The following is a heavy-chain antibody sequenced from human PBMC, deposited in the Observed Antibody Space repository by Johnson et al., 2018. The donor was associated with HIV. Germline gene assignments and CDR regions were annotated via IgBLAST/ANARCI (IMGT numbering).Heavy chain of an antibody. CDR1: GFTFDDYG. D-gene: IGHD3-22*01. CDR2: IHWNGGRT. V-gene: IGHV3-20*04. CDR3: ARGFVRITMILVADAFDI. Sequence: VQLVESGGGVVQPGRSLRLSCGASGFTFDDYGMSWVRQGPGKGLEWVSGIHWNGGRTGYADSVMGRFPISRDNTKNPRYLQMNRLRAEDTALYYCARGFVRITMILVADAFDIWGQGTMVTVSS. J-gene: IGHJ3*02.